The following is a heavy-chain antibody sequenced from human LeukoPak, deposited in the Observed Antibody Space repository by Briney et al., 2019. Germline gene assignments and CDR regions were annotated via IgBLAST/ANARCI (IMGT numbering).Heavy chain of an antibody. J-gene: IGHJ5*02. CDR2: ISGSGGFT. CDR3: ARDFLAAAGPPRGFDP. CDR1: GFTFSGYA. V-gene: IGHV3-23*01. D-gene: IGHD6-13*01. Sequence: GGSLRLSCAASGFTFSGYAMSWVRQAPGKGLEWVSAISGSGGFTYYADSVKGRFTISRDNSKNSLYLQMNSLRAEDTAVYYCARDFLAAAGPPRGFDPWGQGTLVTVSS.